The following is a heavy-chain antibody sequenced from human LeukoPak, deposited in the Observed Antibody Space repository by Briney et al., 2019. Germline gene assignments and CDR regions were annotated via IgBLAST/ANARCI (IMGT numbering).Heavy chain of an antibody. D-gene: IGHD3-3*01. V-gene: IGHV3-66*02. Sequence: GGSLRLSCAASGFTVSSNYMSWVRQAPGKGLEWVSVIYSGGSTYYADSVKGRFTISRDNSKSTLYLQMNSLRAEDTAVYYCARDRVTINKDDAFDIWGQGTMVTVSS. CDR2: IYSGGST. J-gene: IGHJ3*02. CDR1: GFTVSSNY. CDR3: ARDRVTINKDDAFDI.